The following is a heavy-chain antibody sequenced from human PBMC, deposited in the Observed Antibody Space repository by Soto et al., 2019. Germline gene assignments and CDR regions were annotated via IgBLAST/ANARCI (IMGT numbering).Heavy chain of an antibody. CDR3: ATSSSSNH. V-gene: IGHV3-21*01. CDR2: ISSSSSYI. D-gene: IGHD2-2*01. Sequence: GGSLRLSCAASGFTFSTNSMNWVRQAPGKGLEWVSSISSSSSYIYYADSVKGRFTISRDNAKNSLYLQMNSLRAEDTAVYYCATSSSSNHWGQGTLVTVSS. J-gene: IGHJ5*02. CDR1: GFTFSTNS.